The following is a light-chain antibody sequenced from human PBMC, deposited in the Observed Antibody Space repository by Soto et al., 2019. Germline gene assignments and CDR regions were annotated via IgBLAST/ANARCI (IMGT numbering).Light chain of an antibody. J-gene: IGLJ2*01. V-gene: IGLV2-11*01. Sequence: QSALTQPRSVSGSPGQSVTISCIGTSSDVGGYNYVSWYLQHPGKAPKLMIYDVTELPSGVPDRFSGSKSGNTASLTISGLQAEDEANYYFCSYAGSYTLILGGGTKLTVL. CDR3: CSYAGSYTLI. CDR1: SSDVGGYNY. CDR2: DVT.